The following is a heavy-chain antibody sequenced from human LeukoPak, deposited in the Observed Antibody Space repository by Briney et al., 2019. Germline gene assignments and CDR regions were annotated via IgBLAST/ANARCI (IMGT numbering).Heavy chain of an antibody. CDR3: ARGYYYDSSGYYY. CDR2: INSDGSRT. Sequence: PGGSLRLSCEASGFTFSRYWMHWVRQAPGKGLVWVSRINSDGSRTTYADSVKGRFTISRDNAKNTLYLQMNSLRAEDTAVYYCARGYYYDSSGYYYWGQGTLVTVSS. CDR1: GFTFSRYW. D-gene: IGHD3-22*01. J-gene: IGHJ4*02. V-gene: IGHV3-74*01.